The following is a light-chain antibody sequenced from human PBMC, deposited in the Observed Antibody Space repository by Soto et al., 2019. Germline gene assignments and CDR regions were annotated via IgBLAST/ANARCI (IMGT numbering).Light chain of an antibody. CDR2: GVT. CDR3: CSFTSSSL. J-gene: IGLJ1*01. CDR1: ATDIGGYNY. V-gene: IGLV2-14*03. Sequence: QSVLTQPASVSGSPGQSITISCAGTATDIGGYNYVSWYQHHPGRAPKLIIHGVTNRPSGVSNRFSGSKSGNTASLTISGLQAEDEADYYCCSFTSSSLFGTGTKVTVL.